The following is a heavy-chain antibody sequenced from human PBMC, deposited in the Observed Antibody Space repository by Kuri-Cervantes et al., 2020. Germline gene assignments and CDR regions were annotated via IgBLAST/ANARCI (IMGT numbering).Heavy chain of an antibody. V-gene: IGHV2-70*11. CDR1: GFSLSTSGMC. J-gene: IGHJ4*02. D-gene: IGHD5-18*01. CDR2: IDWDDDK. Sequence: SGPTLVKPRHNKRKTYSSAGFSLSTSGMCVSWIRQPPGKALEWLARIDWDDDKYYNTSLKTRLTISKDTSKNQVVLTMTNMDPVDTATYYCVRCVDTTMVNYDYWGQGTLVTVSS. CDR3: VRCVDTTMVNYDY.